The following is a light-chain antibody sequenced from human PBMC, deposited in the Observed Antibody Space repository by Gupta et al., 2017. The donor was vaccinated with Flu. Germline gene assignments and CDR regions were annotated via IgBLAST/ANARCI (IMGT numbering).Light chain of an antibody. CDR3: MQARKTGFT. J-gene: IGKJ4*01. V-gene: IGKV2-28*01. CDR2: LGA. Sequence: DIVFTQSPLSLPVSPGEPASISCRSSQSLLHSNGHNNLDGYLQKPGQSPQLLIQLGANRASGGPDRSIGGGSGAECTPNISRVEAEDVWGDYCMQARKTGFTFGEGTTVEIK. CDR1: QSLLHSNGHNN.